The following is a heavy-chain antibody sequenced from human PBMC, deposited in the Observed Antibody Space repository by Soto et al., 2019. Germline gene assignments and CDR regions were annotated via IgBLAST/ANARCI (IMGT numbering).Heavy chain of an antibody. CDR3: ARDSYSGSYVH. CDR2: INPKDGDT. J-gene: IGHJ4*02. D-gene: IGHD1-26*01. V-gene: IGHV1-2*02. CDR1: GYTFTAYS. Sequence: ASVKVSCKASGYTFTAYSTHWLRQAPGPGLEWMGWINPKDGDTNYAQKFQDRVTMTSDTSISTVSMDLSRLTSDDTAVYFCARDSYSGSYVHWGQGTLVTVS.